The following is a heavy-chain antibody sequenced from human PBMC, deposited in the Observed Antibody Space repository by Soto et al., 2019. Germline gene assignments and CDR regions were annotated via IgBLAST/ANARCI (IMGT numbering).Heavy chain of an antibody. CDR1: GGSFSGYY. CDR3: ARRSGSYFFYFGY. Sequence: SETLSLTCAVYGGSFSGYYWSWIRQPPGKGLEWIGEINHSGSTNYNPSLKSRVTISVDTSKNQFSLKLSSVTAADTAVYYCARRSGSYFFYFGYWGQGTLVTVSS. J-gene: IGHJ4*02. V-gene: IGHV4-34*01. CDR2: INHSGST. D-gene: IGHD1-26*01.